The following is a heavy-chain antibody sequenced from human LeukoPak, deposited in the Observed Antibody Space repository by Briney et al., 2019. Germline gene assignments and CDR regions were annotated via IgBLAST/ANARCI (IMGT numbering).Heavy chain of an antibody. CDR2: IKSKTDGGTT. V-gene: IGHV3-15*07. D-gene: IGHD1-26*01. CDR3: TTTEADSGSPDQDY. Sequence: GGSLRLSCAASGFTFSNAWMNWVRQAPGKGLGWVGRIKSKTDGGTTDYAAPVKGRFTISRDDSKNTLYLQMNSLKTEDTAVYYCTTTEADSGSPDQDYWGQGTLVTVSS. CDR1: GFTFSNAW. J-gene: IGHJ4*02.